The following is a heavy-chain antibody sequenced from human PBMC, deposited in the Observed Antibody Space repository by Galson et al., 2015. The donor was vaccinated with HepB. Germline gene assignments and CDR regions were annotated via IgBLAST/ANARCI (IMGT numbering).Heavy chain of an antibody. CDR1: GFTVSSNY. CDR3: GMVARGYYFDY. D-gene: IGHD4/OR15-4a*01. Sequence: SLRLSCAASGFTVSSNYMSWVRQAPGKGLEWVSVIYSGGSTYYADSVKGRFTISRDNSKNTLYLRMNSLRAEDTAVYYCGMVARGYYFDYWGQGTLVTVSS. J-gene: IGHJ4*02. V-gene: IGHV3-53*01. CDR2: IYSGGST.